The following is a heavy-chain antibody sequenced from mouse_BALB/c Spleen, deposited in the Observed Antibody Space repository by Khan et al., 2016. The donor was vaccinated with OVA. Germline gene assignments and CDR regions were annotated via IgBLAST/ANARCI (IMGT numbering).Heavy chain of an antibody. D-gene: IGHD2-10*01. V-gene: IGHV9-3-1*01. Sequence: QVQLQQSGPELKKPGETVKISCKASGNTLTNYGMNWVKQSPGKGLKWMGWINTYTGEPTYADDFKGRFAFSLETSASTASLQINNLKNENTATYLCARPPYFSSVMVYWGQGTSVTVAS. CDR1: GNTLTNYG. CDR2: INTYTGEP. CDR3: ARPPYFSSVMVY. J-gene: IGHJ4*01.